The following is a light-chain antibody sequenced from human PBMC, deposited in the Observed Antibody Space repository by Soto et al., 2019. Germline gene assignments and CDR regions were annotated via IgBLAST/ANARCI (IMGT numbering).Light chain of an antibody. CDR2: DAS. CDR3: QQYNNWPIT. Sequence: EIVLTQSPATLSLSPGERATLSCRASQSVSSYLAWYQQKPGQAPRLLIYDASNRATGIPARFSGSGSATDFTLTISSLEPEDFAVYYCQQYNNWPITFGQGTRLRL. J-gene: IGKJ5*01. CDR1: QSVSSY. V-gene: IGKV3-11*01.